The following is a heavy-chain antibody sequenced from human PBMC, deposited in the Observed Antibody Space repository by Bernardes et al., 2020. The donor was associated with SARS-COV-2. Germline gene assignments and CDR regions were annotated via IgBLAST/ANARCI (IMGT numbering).Heavy chain of an antibody. Sequence: GGSLRLSCVVSGFTFVNSGFNWVRQTPEKGLEWLSYISPSTNTIFYADSVKGRFTISRDNAKNSLFLQMNSLKVEDSGIYFCAREEVEPPAFRSMAYWGQGSLVTVSS. CDR3: AREEVEPPAFRSMAY. D-gene: IGHD3-10*01. CDR1: GFTFVNSG. J-gene: IGHJ4*02. V-gene: IGHV3-48*04. CDR2: ISPSTNTI.